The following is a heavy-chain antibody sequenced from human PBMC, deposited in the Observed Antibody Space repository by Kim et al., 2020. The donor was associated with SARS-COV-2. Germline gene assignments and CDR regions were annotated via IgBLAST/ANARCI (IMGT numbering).Heavy chain of an antibody. CDR2: IKSKPDGGTT. J-gene: IGHJ5*02. CDR1: GFTFNKVW. V-gene: IGHV3-15*01. Sequence: GGSLRLSCAASGFTFNKVWMSWVRQAPGKGLEWIGHIKSKPDGGTTDYAAPVKDRFIISRDDSKNTVFMDMNSLKTEDTAVYYCTTTGFGDPLRSWGQGALVTVSS. CDR3: TTTGFGDPLRS. D-gene: IGHD4-17*01.